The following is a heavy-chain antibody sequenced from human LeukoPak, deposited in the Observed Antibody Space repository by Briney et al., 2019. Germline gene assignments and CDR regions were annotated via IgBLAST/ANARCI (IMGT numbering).Heavy chain of an antibody. CDR1: GFTFSSYE. CDR3: ARGQVIPVAGHGAVDI. V-gene: IGHV3-48*03. J-gene: IGHJ3*02. Sequence: GGSLRLSCAASGFTFSSYEMNWVRQAPGKGLEWVSYISSGGGTIYYADSVKGRFTISRDNAKNSLYLQMNSLRAEDTAVYYCARGQVIPVAGHGAVDIWGQGTMVTVSS. CDR2: ISSGGGTI. D-gene: IGHD6-19*01.